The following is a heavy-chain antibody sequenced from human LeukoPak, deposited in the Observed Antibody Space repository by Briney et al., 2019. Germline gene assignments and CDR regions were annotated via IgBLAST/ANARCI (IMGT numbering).Heavy chain of an antibody. CDR2: IYYSGST. CDR3: ATGSPSYYYMDV. J-gene: IGHJ6*03. D-gene: IGHD1-14*01. Sequence: GSLRLSCSASGFDLSPYTMNWVRQPPGKGLEWIGSIYYSGSTYYNPSLKSRVTISVDTSKNQFSLKLSSVTAADTAVYYCATGSPSYYYMDVWGKGTTVTVSS. CDR1: GFDLSPYT. V-gene: IGHV4-59*05.